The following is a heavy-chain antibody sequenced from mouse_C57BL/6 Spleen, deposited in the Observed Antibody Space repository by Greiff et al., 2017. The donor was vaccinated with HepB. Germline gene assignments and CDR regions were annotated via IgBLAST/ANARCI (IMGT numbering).Heavy chain of an antibody. J-gene: IGHJ2*01. Sequence: EVKLMESVAELVRPGASVKLSCTASGFNIKNTYMHWVRQRPEQGLEWIGRIDPANGNTKYAPTFQGKATINADPSSNTSYLQTSSLTSEDTAIYYCARDHYSNYIDYWGQGTTLTVSS. CDR2: IDPANGNT. CDR3: ARDHYSNYIDY. V-gene: IGHV14-3*01. D-gene: IGHD2-5*01. CDR1: GFNIKNTY.